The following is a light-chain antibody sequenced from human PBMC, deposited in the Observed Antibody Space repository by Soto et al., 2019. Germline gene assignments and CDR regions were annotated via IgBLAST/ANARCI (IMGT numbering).Light chain of an antibody. CDR3: QSYDSSLSGYV. V-gene: IGLV1-40*01. CDR2: GNT. Sequence: QSVLTQPPSVSGAPGQRVTISCTGSSSNIGAGYDVHWYHQLPGTAPKLLIYGNTNRPSGVPDRFSGSKSGTSASLAITGLQAEDEADYDCQSYDSSLSGYVFGAGNKVTVL. CDR1: SSNIGAGYD. J-gene: IGLJ1*01.